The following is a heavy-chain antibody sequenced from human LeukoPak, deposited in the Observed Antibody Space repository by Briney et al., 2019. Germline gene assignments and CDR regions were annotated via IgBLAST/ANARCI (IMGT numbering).Heavy chain of an antibody. V-gene: IGHV4-34*01. D-gene: IGHD2-15*01. Sequence: SETLSLTCAVYGGSFSGYYWSWIRQPPGKGLEWIGYIYYSGSTNYNPSLKSRVTISVDTSKNQFSLKLSSVTAADTAVYYCASTYCSGGSCHYYYGMDVWGQGTTVTVSS. CDR1: GGSFSGYY. CDR2: IYYSGST. J-gene: IGHJ6*02. CDR3: ASTYCSGGSCHYYYGMDV.